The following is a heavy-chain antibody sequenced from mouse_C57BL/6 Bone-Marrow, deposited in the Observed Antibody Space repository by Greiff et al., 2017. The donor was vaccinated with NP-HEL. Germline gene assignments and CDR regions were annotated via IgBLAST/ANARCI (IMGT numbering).Heavy chain of an antibody. D-gene: IGHD1-1*02. V-gene: IGHV1-64*01. Sequence: VQLQQPGAELVKPGASVKLSCKASGYTFTSYWMHWVKQRPGQGLEWIGMIPPNSGSTNYNEKFKSKATLTVDKSSSTAYMQLSSLTSEDSAVYYCAGLWWYFDVWGTGTTVTVSS. CDR2: IPPNSGST. CDR1: GYTFTSYW. CDR3: AGLWWYFDV. J-gene: IGHJ1*03.